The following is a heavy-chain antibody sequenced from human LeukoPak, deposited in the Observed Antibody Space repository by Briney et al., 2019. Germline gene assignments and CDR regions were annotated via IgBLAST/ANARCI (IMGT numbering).Heavy chain of an antibody. Sequence: SETLSLTCTVSGGSIGRYYWSWIRQPPGKGLEWIGYIYYDGTTNYNRSLKSRVTISVDTSKNHFSLKLTSVTAADTAVYYCARLYLRELADYWGQGTLVTVSS. J-gene: IGHJ4*02. D-gene: IGHD3-10*01. CDR2: IYYDGTT. CDR1: GGSIGRYY. CDR3: ARLYLRELADY. V-gene: IGHV4-59*08.